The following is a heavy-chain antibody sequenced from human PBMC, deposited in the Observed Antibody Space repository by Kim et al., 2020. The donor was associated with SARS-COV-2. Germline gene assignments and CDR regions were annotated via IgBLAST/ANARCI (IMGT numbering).Heavy chain of an antibody. CDR3: ARGRGNYIYAMVV. CDR1: GYTFTNNA. Sequence: ASVKVSCKTSGYTFTNNAVHWVRQAPGQRLEWMGWINAGDGNTKYSQRFQGRLTMTRDTSATTAYMELSSLTSADTAVYYCARGRGNYIYAMVVWGQGP. V-gene: IGHV1-3*01. J-gene: IGHJ6*02. D-gene: IGHD3-10*01. CDR2: INAGDGNT.